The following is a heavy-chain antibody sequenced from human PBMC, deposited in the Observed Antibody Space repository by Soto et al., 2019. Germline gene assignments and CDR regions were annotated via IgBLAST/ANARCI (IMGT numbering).Heavy chain of an antibody. Sequence: GGSLRLSCAASGFTFSTYGMHWVRQAPGKGLEWVAAMSYDGTKQYYVDSVKGRFTISRDNSRNTLFLQLNSLRDEDTAVYYCAKEYGSAWIDHWGQGTPVTVSS. CDR2: MSYDGTKQ. V-gene: IGHV3-30*18. CDR3: AKEYGSAWIDH. D-gene: IGHD6-25*01. CDR1: GFTFSTYG. J-gene: IGHJ4*02.